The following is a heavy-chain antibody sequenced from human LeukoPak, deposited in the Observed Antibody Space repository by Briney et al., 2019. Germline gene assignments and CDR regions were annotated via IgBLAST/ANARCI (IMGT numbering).Heavy chain of an antibody. CDR2: ISGSGGST. CDR1: GFTFSSYA. Sequence: GGSLRLSCAASGFTFSSYAMSWVRQAPGKGLEWVSAISGSGGSTYYADSVKGRFTISRDNSKNTLYLQMNSLRAEDTAVYYCYGYCSSTSCYEKPNWGQGTLVTVPS. D-gene: IGHD2-2*01. J-gene: IGHJ4*02. V-gene: IGHV3-23*01. CDR3: YGYCSSTSCYEKPN.